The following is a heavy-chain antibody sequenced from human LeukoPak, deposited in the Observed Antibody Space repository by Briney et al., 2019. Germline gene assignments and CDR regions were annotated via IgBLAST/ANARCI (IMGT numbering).Heavy chain of an antibody. V-gene: IGHV3-23*01. CDR1: GFTFCSYA. Sequence: GASPRLSFAASGFTFCSYAMSWVRQAPGKGLEWVSAISGSGGSTYYADSVKGRFTISRDNSKNTLYLQMNSLRAEDTAVYYCAKDTVWVYDSSGYYDYWGQGTLVTVSS. D-gene: IGHD3-22*01. CDR2: ISGSGGST. J-gene: IGHJ4*02. CDR3: AKDTVWVYDSSGYYDY.